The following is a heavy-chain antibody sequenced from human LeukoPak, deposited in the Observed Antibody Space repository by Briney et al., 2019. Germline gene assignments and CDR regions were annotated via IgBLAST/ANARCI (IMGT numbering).Heavy chain of an antibody. V-gene: IGHV4-38-2*02. Sequence: PSETLSLTCTVSGYSISSGYYWGWIRQPPGKGLEWIGSIYHSGSTNYNPSLKSRVTISVDTSKNQFSLKLSSVTAADTAVYYCARFLRYFTGRLNNWFDPWGQGTLVTVSS. CDR2: IYHSGST. J-gene: IGHJ5*02. D-gene: IGHD3-9*01. CDR1: GYSISSGYY. CDR3: ARFLRYFTGRLNNWFDP.